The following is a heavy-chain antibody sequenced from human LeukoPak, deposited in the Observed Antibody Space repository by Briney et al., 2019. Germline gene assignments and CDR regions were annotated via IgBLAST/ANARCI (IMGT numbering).Heavy chain of an antibody. J-gene: IGHJ2*01. V-gene: IGHV3-23*01. CDR1: GFTFGNFG. CDR3: ARELVSSGTGYFDL. Sequence: GGSLRLSCEASGFTFGNFGMTWVRQAPGKGLQWVSGITGSTTWTYYAASVKGRFTVSRDNSQNTLHLQMNSLRADDTAVYYCARELVSSGTGYFDLWGRGSLVTVSS. D-gene: IGHD3-10*02. CDR2: ITGSTTWT.